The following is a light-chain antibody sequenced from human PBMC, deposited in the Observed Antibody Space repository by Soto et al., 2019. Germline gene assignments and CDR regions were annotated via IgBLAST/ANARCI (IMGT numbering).Light chain of an antibody. V-gene: IGKV3-20*01. CDR1: QNIGNNY. CDR2: GAS. Sequence: EVVLTHSPGTLSLSPGEGATLSCRASQNIGNNYLAWYQQKPGQPPRLLIYGASSRATGIPDRFSGSGSGTDFTLTISRLEPEDFAVYYCQQYGRSPSWTFGQGTKVDIK. CDR3: QQYGRSPSWT. J-gene: IGKJ1*01.